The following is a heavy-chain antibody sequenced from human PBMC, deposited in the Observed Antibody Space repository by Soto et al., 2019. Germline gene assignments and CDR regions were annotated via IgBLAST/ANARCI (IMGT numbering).Heavy chain of an antibody. CDR2: IYYSGST. CDR3: ARGRYCSGSSCYNFYNWIDP. Sequence: PSETLSLTCTVSGGSISSGTHYWNWIRQHPGKGLEWIGNIYYSGSTYYTPSLKSRVTISVDTSKNQFSLKLSSVTAADTAVYYCARGRYCSGSSCYNFYNWIDPWGQGTLVTVSS. D-gene: IGHD2-15*01. CDR1: GGSISSGTHY. V-gene: IGHV4-31*03. J-gene: IGHJ5*02.